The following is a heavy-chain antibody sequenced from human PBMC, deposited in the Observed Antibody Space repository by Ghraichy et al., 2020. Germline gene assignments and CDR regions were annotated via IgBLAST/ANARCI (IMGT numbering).Heavy chain of an antibody. Sequence: SETLSLTCAVYGGSFSGYYWSWIRQPPGKGLEWIGEINHSGSTNYNPSLKSRVTISVDTSKNQFSLKLSSVTAADTAVYYCARVFVVVVAATSWFDPWGQGTLVTVSS. CDR2: INHSGST. V-gene: IGHV4-34*01. D-gene: IGHD2-15*01. J-gene: IGHJ5*02. CDR1: GGSFSGYY. CDR3: ARVFVVVVAATSWFDP.